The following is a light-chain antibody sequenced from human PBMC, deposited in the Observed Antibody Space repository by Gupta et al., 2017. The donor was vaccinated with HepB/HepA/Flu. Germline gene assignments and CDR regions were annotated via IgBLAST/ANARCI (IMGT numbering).Light chain of an antibody. J-gene: IGLJ3*02. CDR3: AAWDDSLNGWV. V-gene: IGLV1-36*01. Sequence: QSVLTQLPSVSAAPRQRVTISCSGSSSDIGNNAVNWYQQLPGKAPKLLIYYDDLRPSGVSDRFSGSKSGTSASLAISGLQAEDEADYYCAAWDDSLNGWVFGGGTKLTVL. CDR2: YDD. CDR1: SSDIGNNA.